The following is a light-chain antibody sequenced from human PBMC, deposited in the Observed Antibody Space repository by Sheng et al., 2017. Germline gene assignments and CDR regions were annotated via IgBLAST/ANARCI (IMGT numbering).Light chain of an antibody. V-gene: IGKV3-20*01. J-gene: IGKJ1*01. Sequence: EIVMTQSPATLSVSPGERVTLSCRASQSVRSNLAWYQHKPGQPPRLLIYGASSRATGIPDRFSGSGSGTDFTLTISRLEPEDFAVYYCQQYGSSPTFGQGTKVEIK. CDR3: QQYGSSPT. CDR2: GAS. CDR1: QSVRSN.